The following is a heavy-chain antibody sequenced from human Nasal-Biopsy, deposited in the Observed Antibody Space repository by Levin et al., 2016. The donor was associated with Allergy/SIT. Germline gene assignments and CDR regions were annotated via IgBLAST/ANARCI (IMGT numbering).Heavy chain of an antibody. CDR2: ITGSSRYT. V-gene: IGHV3-21*01. Sequence: GESLKISCAASGFDFSANSLSWVRQAPGKGLEWVSSITGSSRYTYFADSVKGRFTISRDNAKNSVTLQMNSLSAEDTAVYHCAVYYDFGHFYMDVWGNGTTVIVSS. D-gene: IGHD3-3*01. CDR1: GFDFSANS. CDR3: AVYYDFGHFYMDV. J-gene: IGHJ6*03.